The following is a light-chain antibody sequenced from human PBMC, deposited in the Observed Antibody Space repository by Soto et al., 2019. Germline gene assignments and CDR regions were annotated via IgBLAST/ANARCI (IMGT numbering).Light chain of an antibody. CDR2: GAS. V-gene: IGKV1-8*01. CDR1: QGMSSY. CDR3: QQLNSYPH. J-gene: IGKJ5*01. Sequence: VGMTQSPSSLSASTGDRVTITCRASQGMSSYLAWYQQKPWKAPNLLIYGASTLQTGVPSRFSGSGSGTEFTLTISSLQPEDFATYYCQQLNSYPHFGQGTRLEI.